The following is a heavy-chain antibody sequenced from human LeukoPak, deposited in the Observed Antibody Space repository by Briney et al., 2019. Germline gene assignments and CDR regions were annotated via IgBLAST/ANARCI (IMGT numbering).Heavy chain of an antibody. CDR2: ISADGTTT. Sequence: GGSLRLSCVASGFTFNTYWIHWVRQGPGKGLVWVSLISADGTTTTYADSVQGRFTVSRDNAKNTLYLQMNSLRAEYAAVYYCARGLAGAYRIMDVWGQGTTVIVSS. J-gene: IGHJ6*02. CDR3: ARGLAGAYRIMDV. CDR1: GFTFNTYW. D-gene: IGHD6-19*01. V-gene: IGHV3-74*01.